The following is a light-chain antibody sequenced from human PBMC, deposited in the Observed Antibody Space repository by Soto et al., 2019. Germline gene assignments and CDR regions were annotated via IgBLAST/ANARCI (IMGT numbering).Light chain of an antibody. CDR1: QSVSSN. Sequence: EIVLTQSPATLSVSPGDRATPSCRASQSVSSNLAWYQQKPGQAPRLLIYGASTRATGIPARFSGSGSGTEFTLTISSLQSEDFAVYYCQQYNNWPLFGGGTKVDIK. CDR2: GAS. V-gene: IGKV3-15*01. J-gene: IGKJ4*01. CDR3: QQYNNWPL.